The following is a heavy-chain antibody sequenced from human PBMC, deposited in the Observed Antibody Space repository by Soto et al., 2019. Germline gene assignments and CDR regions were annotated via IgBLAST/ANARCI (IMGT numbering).Heavy chain of an antibody. CDR2: LSWNSGSI. CDR1: GFTFNDYA. J-gene: IGHJ4*02. V-gene: IGHV3-9*01. CDR3: ATAEVDY. Sequence: SLRLSCAASGFTFNDYAMHWVRQAPGKGLEWVSGLSWNSGSIGYADSVKGRFTISRDNAKNSLYLQMNSLRAEDTAVYYCATAEVDYWGPGTLVTV.